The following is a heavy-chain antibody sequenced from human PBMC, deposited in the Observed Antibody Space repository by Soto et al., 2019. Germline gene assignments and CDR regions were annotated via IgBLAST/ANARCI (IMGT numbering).Heavy chain of an antibody. J-gene: IGHJ4*02. Sequence: QVQLVQSGAEVKKPGSSVKVSCKASGGTFSSYAISWVRQAPGQGLEWMGGIIPIFGTANYAQKFQGRVTITADEPTSTAYMALGSLRSEDTSLYYCARVRSGTTSYYFEYWGQGSLFIVSS. CDR3: ARVRSGTTSYYFEY. D-gene: IGHD1-7*01. CDR1: GGTFSSYA. CDR2: IIPIFGTA. V-gene: IGHV1-69*12.